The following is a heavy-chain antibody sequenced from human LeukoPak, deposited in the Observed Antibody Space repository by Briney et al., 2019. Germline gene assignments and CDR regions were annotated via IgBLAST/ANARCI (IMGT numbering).Heavy chain of an antibody. CDR3: AKTPGYCSSTSCNLAFDI. Sequence: GGSLRLSCAASGFTFSSYAMSWVRQAPGEGLEWVSAISGSGGSTYYADSVKGRFTISRDNSKNTLYLQMNSLRAEDTAVYYCAKTPGYCSSTSCNLAFDIWGQGTMVTVSS. J-gene: IGHJ3*02. D-gene: IGHD2-2*01. V-gene: IGHV3-23*01. CDR1: GFTFSSYA. CDR2: ISGSGGST.